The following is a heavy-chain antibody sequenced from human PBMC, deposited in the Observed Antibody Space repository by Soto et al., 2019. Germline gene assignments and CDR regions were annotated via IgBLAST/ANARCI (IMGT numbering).Heavy chain of an antibody. D-gene: IGHD1-7*01. CDR1: GGSISSSSYY. J-gene: IGHJ5*02. CDR2: IYYSGST. V-gene: IGHV4-39*07. Sequence: PSETLSLTCTVSGGSISSSSYYWGWIRQPPGKGLEWIGSIYYSGSTYYNPSLKSRVTISLDTSKNQFSLRLSSVSAADTAVYYCARDSLTGNYFDPWGQGTQVTVS. CDR3: ARDSLTGNYFDP.